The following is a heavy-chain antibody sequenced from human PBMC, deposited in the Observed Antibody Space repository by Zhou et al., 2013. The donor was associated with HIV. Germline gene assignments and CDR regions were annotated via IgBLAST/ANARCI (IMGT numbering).Heavy chain of an antibody. CDR1: GGTFSSYA. CDR2: IIPIFGTA. V-gene: IGHV1-69*14. D-gene: IGHD1-26*01. J-gene: IGHJ4*02. CDR3: ARDKVEGGTVRAYY. Sequence: QVQLVQSGAEVKKPGSSVKVSCKASGGTFSSYAISWVRQAPGQGLEWMGGIIPIFGTANYAQKFKGRVTITADKSTSTAYMELTTLGSGDTAVYYCARDKVEGGTVRAYYWGQGTLVTVSS.